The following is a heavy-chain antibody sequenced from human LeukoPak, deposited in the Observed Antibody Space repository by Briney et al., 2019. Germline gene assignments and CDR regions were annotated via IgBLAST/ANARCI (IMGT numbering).Heavy chain of an antibody. CDR1: GFTFSDYY. J-gene: IGHJ4*02. CDR3: ASGAIYCTNSVCYEN. Sequence: PGGSLRLSCAASGFTFSDYYMSWIRQAPGKGLEWVSYISSSGSTIYYADSVKGRFTISRDNAKNSLYLQMNSLRAEDTAVYYCASGAIYCTNSVCYENWGQGTLVTVSS. V-gene: IGHV3-11*04. CDR2: ISSSGSTI. D-gene: IGHD2-8*01.